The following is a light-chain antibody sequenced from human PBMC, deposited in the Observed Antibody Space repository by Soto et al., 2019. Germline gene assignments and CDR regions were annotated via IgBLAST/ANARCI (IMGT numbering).Light chain of an antibody. CDR3: QPYGSSRYT. CDR1: QSVSSSY. V-gene: IGKV3-20*01. J-gene: IGKJ2*01. Sequence: EIVLTQSPGTLSLSPGERATLSCRASQSVSSSYLAWYQQKPGQAPRLLIYGASSRATGIPDRFSGSGSGTDFTLTISRLEPEDFAVYYCQPYGSSRYTFGQGTKLEIK. CDR2: GAS.